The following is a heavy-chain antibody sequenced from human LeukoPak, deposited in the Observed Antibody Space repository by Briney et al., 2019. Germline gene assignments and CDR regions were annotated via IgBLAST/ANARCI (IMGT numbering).Heavy chain of an antibody. CDR2: ISSSGSGGNT. V-gene: IGHV3-23*01. CDR1: GVTLSNYA. CDR3: AKWCSSTSCYGGGWFDP. D-gene: IGHD2-2*01. Sequence: GGSLRLSCVASGVTLSNYAMSWARQAPGKGLEWVSGISSSGSGGNTYYAGSVKGRFTISRDSSRNTLFLHMNTLRAEDTAVYYCAKWCSSTSCYGGGWFDPWGQGTLVTVSS. J-gene: IGHJ5*02.